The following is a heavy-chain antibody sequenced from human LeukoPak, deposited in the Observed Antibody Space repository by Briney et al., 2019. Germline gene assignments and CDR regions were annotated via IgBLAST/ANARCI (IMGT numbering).Heavy chain of an antibody. J-gene: IGHJ3*02. V-gene: IGHV4-30-4*08. CDR2: IYYSGST. CDR3: AREPLRFLEWSTIPRAFDI. D-gene: IGHD3-3*01. Sequence: SETLSLTCTVSGGSISSSSYYWGWIRQPPGKGLEWIGYIYYSGSTYYNPSLKSRVTISVDTSKNQFSLKLSSVTAADTAVYYCAREPLRFLEWSTIPRAFDIWGQGTMVTVSS. CDR1: GGSISSSSYY.